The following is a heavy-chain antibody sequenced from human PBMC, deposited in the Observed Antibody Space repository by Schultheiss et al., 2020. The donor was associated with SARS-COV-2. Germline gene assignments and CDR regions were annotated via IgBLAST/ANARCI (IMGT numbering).Heavy chain of an antibody. CDR3: ATSYYDFWSGYRDY. CDR2: ISGSGGST. V-gene: IGHV3-64*01. J-gene: IGHJ4*02. D-gene: IGHD3-3*01. CDR1: GFTFSSYW. Sequence: GESLKISCAASGFTFSSYWMHWVRQAPGKGLEWVSAISGSGGSTYYANSVKGRFTISRDNSKNTLYLQMGSLRAEDMAVYYCATSYYDFWSGYRDYWGQGTLVTVSS.